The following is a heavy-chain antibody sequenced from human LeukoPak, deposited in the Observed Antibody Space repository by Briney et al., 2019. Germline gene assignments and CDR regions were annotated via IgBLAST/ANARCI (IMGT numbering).Heavy chain of an antibody. Sequence: SVKVSCKASGGXFSSYAISWVRQAPGQGLEWMGRIIPILGIANYAQKFQGRVTITADKSTSTAYMELSSLRSEDTAVYYCARADVDTAMATLLKAEYFQHWGQGTLVTVSS. CDR3: ARADVDTAMATLLKAEYFQH. D-gene: IGHD5-18*01. CDR2: IIPILGIA. J-gene: IGHJ1*01. CDR1: GGXFSSYA. V-gene: IGHV1-69*04.